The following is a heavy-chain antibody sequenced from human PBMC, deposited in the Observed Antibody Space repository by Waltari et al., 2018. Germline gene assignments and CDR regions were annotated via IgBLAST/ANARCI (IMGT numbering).Heavy chain of an antibody. CDR1: GFPFRSYR. Sequence: EVQLVESGGGLVKPGGSMSRSCAASGFPFRSYRMNWVRQAPGKGLEWVSSITSSSTYTYYADSVKGRFTISRDNARNSLFVEMKSLRAEDTAVYYCARDLGSRGPRGMDVWGQGTTVIVS. V-gene: IGHV3-21*01. D-gene: IGHD2-2*01. CDR2: ITSSSTYT. J-gene: IGHJ6*02. CDR3: ARDLGSRGPRGMDV.